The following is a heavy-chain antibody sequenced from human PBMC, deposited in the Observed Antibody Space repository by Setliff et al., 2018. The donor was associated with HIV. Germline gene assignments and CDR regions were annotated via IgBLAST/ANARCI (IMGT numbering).Heavy chain of an antibody. V-gene: IGHV4-39*07. CDR3: ARGGGYDRSGYYPFDY. D-gene: IGHD3-22*01. CDR1: GPSVSSSDYY. J-gene: IGHJ4*02. Sequence: SETLSLTCTVSGPSVSSSDYYWGWIRQPPGKGLEWIASIHHSGSTWYNPSLKSRVTISADMSKNQFFLKLSSVTAADTAVYYCARGGGYDRSGYYPFDYWGQGTPVTVSS. CDR2: IHHSGST.